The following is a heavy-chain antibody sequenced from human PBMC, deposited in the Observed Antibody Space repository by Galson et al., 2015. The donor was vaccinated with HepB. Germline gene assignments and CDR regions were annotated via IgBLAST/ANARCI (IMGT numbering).Heavy chain of an antibody. Sequence: SLRLSCAASGFTFSSYGMHWVRQAPGKGLEWVAVISYDGSNKYYADSVKGRFTISRDNSENTLYLQMNSLRAEDTAVYYCAKDRPTKSITIFGVADYWGQGTLVTVSS. V-gene: IGHV3-30*18. D-gene: IGHD3-3*01. CDR2: ISYDGSNK. CDR3: AKDRPTKSITIFGVADY. J-gene: IGHJ4*02. CDR1: GFTFSSYG.